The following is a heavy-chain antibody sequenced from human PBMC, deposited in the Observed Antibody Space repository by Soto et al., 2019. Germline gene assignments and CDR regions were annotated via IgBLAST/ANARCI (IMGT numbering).Heavy chain of an antibody. CDR1: GFTFTSSA. V-gene: IGHV1-58*02. CDR2: IVVGSGNT. D-gene: IGHD6-6*01. Sequence: GASVKVSCKASGFTFTSSAMQWVRQARGQRLEWIGWIVVGSGNTNYAQKFQERVTITRDMSTSTAYMELSSLRSEDTAVYYCARGPSIAARPWPFEYWGQGTRVTVSS. CDR3: ARGPSIAARPWPFEY. J-gene: IGHJ4*02.